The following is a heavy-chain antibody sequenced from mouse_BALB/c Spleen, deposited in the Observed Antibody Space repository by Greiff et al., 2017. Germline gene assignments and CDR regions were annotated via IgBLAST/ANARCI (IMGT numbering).Heavy chain of an antibody. CDR3: SRMITTFSVDY. Sequence: VKLVESGPGILQPSQTLSLTCSFSGFSLSTSGMGVGWIRQPSGKGLEWLAHIWWDDDKRYNPALKSRLTISKDTSSNHVFLKIASVDTADTATYYCSRMITTFSVDYWGQGTTLTVSS. V-gene: IGHV8-8*01. CDR1: GFSLSTSGMG. D-gene: IGHD2-4*01. J-gene: IGHJ2*01. CDR2: IWWDDDK.